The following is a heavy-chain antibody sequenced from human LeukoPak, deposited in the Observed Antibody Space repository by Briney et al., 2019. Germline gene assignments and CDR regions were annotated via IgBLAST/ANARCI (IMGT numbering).Heavy chain of an antibody. CDR2: IKLDGSEK. J-gene: IGHJ4*02. D-gene: IGHD3-10*01. Sequence: GGSLRLSCVASGFTFGKYWMSWVRQAPGKGLEWVANIKLDGSEKNYVDSVKGRFTISRDNTKNSLYLQMNSLRVEDTAVYYCARAGSHWHYVYWGQGTVVTVSS. CDR1: GFTFGKYW. V-gene: IGHV3-7*01. CDR3: ARAGSHWHYVY.